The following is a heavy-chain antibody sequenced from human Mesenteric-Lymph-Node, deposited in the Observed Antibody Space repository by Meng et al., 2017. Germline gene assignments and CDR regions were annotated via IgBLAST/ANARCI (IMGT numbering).Heavy chain of an antibody. CDR3: AREAPNAAYCGGDCSYLDY. CDR2: INPSGGST. Sequence: ASVKVSCKASGYTFTNYYMHWVRQAPGQGLEWMGVINPSGGSTNYAQRLQGRVTMTRDTSTSTVYLELSSLRSEDTAVYYCAREAPNAAYCGGDCSYLDYWGQGTLVTVSS. CDR1: GYTFTNYY. V-gene: IGHV1-46*01. J-gene: IGHJ4*02. D-gene: IGHD2-21*02.